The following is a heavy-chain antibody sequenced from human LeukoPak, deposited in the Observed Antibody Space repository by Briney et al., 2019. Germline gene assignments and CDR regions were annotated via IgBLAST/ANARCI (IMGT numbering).Heavy chain of an antibody. J-gene: IGHJ4*02. CDR1: GGSISSTGYY. Sequence: SETLSLTCTVSGGSISSTGYYWDWIRQPPGKGLEWIGNIYYSGINYYNPSLRSRVTISVDTSKNQFYLKVSSVTAADAAVYYCARDDILTGSFDFWGQGTLVTVSS. V-gene: IGHV4-39*02. CDR3: ARDDILTGSFDF. CDR2: IYYSGIN. D-gene: IGHD3-9*01.